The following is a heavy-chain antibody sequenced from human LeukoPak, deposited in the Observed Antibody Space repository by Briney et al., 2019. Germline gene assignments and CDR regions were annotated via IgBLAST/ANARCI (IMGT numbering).Heavy chain of an antibody. D-gene: IGHD3-10*01. CDR3: ARDRLWFGELSGPYYFDY. CDR2: ISGSGGST. J-gene: IGHJ4*02. CDR1: GFTFSSYA. Sequence: GSLRLSCAASGFTFSSYAMSWVRQAPGKGLEWVSAISGSGGSTYYADSVKGRFTISRDNSKNTLYLQMNSLRAEDTAVYYCARDRLWFGELSGPYYFDYWGQGTLVTVSS. V-gene: IGHV3-23*01.